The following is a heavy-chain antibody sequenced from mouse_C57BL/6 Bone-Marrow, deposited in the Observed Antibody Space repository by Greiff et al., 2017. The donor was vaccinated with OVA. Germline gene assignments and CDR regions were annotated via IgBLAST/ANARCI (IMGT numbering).Heavy chain of an antibody. CDR1: GYTFTDYY. D-gene: IGHD1-1*01. Sequence: VQLQQSGPELVKPGASVKISCKASGYTFTDYYMNWVKQSHGKSLEWIGDINPNNGGTSYNQKFKGKATLTVDKSSSTAYMELRSLTSEDSAVYYCASVNYYGSSYDYAMDYWGQGTSVTVSS. J-gene: IGHJ4*01. V-gene: IGHV1-26*01. CDR3: ASVNYYGSSYDYAMDY. CDR2: INPNNGGT.